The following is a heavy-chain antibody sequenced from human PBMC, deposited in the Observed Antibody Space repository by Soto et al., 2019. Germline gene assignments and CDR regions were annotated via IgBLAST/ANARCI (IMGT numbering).Heavy chain of an antibody. CDR3: ASSDSSGFGFDY. V-gene: IGHV6-1*01. Sequence: QTLSLTCDISGDSVSSNSAAWNWIRQSPSRGLEWLGRTSYRSKWYNDYAVSVKSRITINPDTSKNQFSLQLNSVTPEDTALYYCASSDSSGFGFDYWGQGTLVTGSS. J-gene: IGHJ4*02. CDR1: GDSVSSNSAA. CDR2: TSYRSKWYN. D-gene: IGHD3-22*01.